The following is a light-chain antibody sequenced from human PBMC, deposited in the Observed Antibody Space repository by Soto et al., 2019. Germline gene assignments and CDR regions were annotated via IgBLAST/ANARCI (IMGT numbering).Light chain of an antibody. CDR2: EGS. Sequence: QSVLTQPASVSGSPGQSITISCTGTSSDVGSYNLVSWYQQHPGKAPKLMIYEGSKRPSGVSNRFSGSKSDNTASLTISGLQAEDEADYYCCSYAGSSTLNVVFGGGTKVTVL. CDR1: SSDVGSYNL. J-gene: IGLJ2*01. V-gene: IGLV2-23*01. CDR3: CSYAGSSTLNVV.